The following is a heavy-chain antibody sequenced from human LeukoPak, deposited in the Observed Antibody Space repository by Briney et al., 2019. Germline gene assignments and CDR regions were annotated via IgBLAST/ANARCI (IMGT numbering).Heavy chain of an antibody. CDR3: ARDGNSMIVVADDAFDI. Sequence: GGSLRLSCAASGFTFSSYSMNWVRQAPGKGLEWVSSISSSSSYIYYADSVKGRFTISRDNAKNSLYLQMNSLRAEDTAVYYCARDGNSMIVVADDAFDIWGQGTVVTVSS. V-gene: IGHV3-21*01. J-gene: IGHJ3*02. CDR1: GFTFSSYS. D-gene: IGHD3-22*01. CDR2: ISSSSSYI.